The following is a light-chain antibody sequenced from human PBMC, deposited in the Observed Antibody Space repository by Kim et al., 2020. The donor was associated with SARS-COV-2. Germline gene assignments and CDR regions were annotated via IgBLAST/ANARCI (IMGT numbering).Light chain of an antibody. CDR2: GKN. CDR1: SLRTYY. J-gene: IGLJ2*01. V-gene: IGLV3-19*01. CDR3: NSRDNNDNVL. Sequence: VALGQTVRITCQGDSLRTYYTTWFQQKPGQAPIGVFYGKNNRPSGIPDRFSGSSSGNTASLTITATQAGDEADYYCNSRDNNDNVLFGGGTQLTVL.